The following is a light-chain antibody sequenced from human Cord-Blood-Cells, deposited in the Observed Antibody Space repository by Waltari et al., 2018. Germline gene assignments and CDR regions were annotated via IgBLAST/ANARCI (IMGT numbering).Light chain of an antibody. V-gene: IGLV2-23*01. CDR2: EGS. CDR3: CSYAGSSTVV. CDR1: SSDVGSYNL. Sequence: QSALTQPASVSGSPGQSITISCTGTSSDVGSYNLVSWYQQHPGKAPKLKIYEGSKRHSGVPHRFSGSKSGNTASPTISGLQAEDESDYYCCSYAGSSTVVFGGGTKLTVL. J-gene: IGLJ2*01.